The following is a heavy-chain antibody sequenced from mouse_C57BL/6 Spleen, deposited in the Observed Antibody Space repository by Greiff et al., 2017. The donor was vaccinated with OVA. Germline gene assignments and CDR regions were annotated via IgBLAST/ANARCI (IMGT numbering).Heavy chain of an antibody. J-gene: IGHJ4*01. CDR3: ARRGGYYYAMDY. V-gene: IGHV1-82*01. Sequence: VKLVESGPELVKPGASVKISCKASGYAFSSSWMNWVKQRPGKGLEWIGRIYPGDGDTNYNGKFKGKATLTADKSSSTAYMQLSSLTSEDSAVYFCARRGGYYYAMDYWGQGTSVTVSS. CDR1: GYAFSSSW. CDR2: IYPGDGDT.